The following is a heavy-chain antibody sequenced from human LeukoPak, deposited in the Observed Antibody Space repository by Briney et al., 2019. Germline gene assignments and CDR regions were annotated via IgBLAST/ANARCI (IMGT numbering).Heavy chain of an antibody. J-gene: IGHJ6*04. D-gene: IGHD3-10*01. Sequence: ASVKVSCKASGYTFTSYGISWVRQAPGQGLEWMGWISAYNGNTNYAQKLQGRVTMTTDTSTSTAYMELRSLRSDDTAVYYCARARWFGELLDYYYYGIDVWGKGTTVTVSS. CDR3: ARARWFGELLDYYYYGIDV. CDR1: GYTFTSYG. V-gene: IGHV1-18*04. CDR2: ISAYNGNT.